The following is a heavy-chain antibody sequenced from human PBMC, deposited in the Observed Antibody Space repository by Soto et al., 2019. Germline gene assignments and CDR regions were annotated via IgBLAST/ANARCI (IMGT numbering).Heavy chain of an antibody. CDR3: VKSGDNYNLLDY. CDR2: ISGSGGST. D-gene: IGHD1-1*01. Sequence: VGSLRLSCAASGFTLSSYAMSWVRQAPGKGLEWVSAISGSGGSTYYADSVKGRFTISRDNSKNTLYLQMNSLRGDDTATYYCVKSGDNYNLLDYWGQGTPVTVSS. V-gene: IGHV3-23*01. J-gene: IGHJ4*02. CDR1: GFTLSSYA.